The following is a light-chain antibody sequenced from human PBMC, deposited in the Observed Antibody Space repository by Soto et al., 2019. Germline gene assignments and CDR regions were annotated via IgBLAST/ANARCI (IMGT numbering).Light chain of an antibody. CDR2: SAS. Sequence: DIQMTQSPSSLSASVGDRVTITCRASQSIAYYVTWFQQKPGKAPKLLIYSASSLQSGVPSRFSGSGSGTDFTLTISSLQPEDFAPYYCQQCSNSPMYTFGQGT. CDR3: QQCSNSPMYT. CDR1: QSIAYY. J-gene: IGKJ2*01. V-gene: IGKV1-39*01.